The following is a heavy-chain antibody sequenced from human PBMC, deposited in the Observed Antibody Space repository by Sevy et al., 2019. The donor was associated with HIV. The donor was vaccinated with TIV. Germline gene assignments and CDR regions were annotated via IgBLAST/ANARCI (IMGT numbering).Heavy chain of an antibody. J-gene: IGHJ4*02. V-gene: IGHV3-53*01. D-gene: IGHD3-22*01. Sequence: GGSLRLSCVASGITVSRNYMTWVRQAPGKGLEWVSIIYSGGITKYAASVKGGLTMSSDNARNTVYLQMNNLRAGDTAVYYCARGGYYDTSGLPEDHWGRGTLVTVSS. CDR1: GITVSRNY. CDR3: ARGGYYDTSGLPEDH. CDR2: IYSGGIT.